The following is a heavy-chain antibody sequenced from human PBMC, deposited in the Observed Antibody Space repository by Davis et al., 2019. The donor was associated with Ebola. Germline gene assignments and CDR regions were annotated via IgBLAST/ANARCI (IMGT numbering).Heavy chain of an antibody. CDR2: IWYDGSNK. D-gene: IGHD1-14*01. V-gene: IGHV3-33*01. J-gene: IGHJ6*02. Sequence: GESLKISCAASGFTFSSYGMHWVRQAPGKGLEWVAVIWYDGSNKYYADSVKGRFTIPRDNSKNTLYLQMNSLRAEDTAVYYCARRSGTLGGMDVWGQGTTVTVSS. CDR3: ARRSGTLGGMDV. CDR1: GFTFSSYG.